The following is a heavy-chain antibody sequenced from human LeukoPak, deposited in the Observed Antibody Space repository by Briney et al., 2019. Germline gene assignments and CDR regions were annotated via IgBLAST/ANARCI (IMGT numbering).Heavy chain of an antibody. V-gene: IGHV1-2*02. CDR1: GYTFTGCY. J-gene: IGHJ4*02. CDR3: ARGYSSSAHDY. CDR2: INPNSGGT. Sequence: ASVNVSGKASGYTFTGCYMHWVRQAPGQGLEWMGWINPNSGGTNYAQKFQGRVTMTRDTSISTAYMELSRLRSDDTAVYYCARGYSSSAHDYWGQGTLVTVSS. D-gene: IGHD6-6*01.